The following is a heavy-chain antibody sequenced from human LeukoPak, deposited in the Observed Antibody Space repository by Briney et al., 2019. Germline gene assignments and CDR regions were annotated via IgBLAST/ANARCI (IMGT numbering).Heavy chain of an antibody. CDR2: ISSDGSTT. CDR1: GFTFSSHW. CDR3: ARDRSPSEYTNYERAYYYGMDV. J-gene: IGHJ6*02. V-gene: IGHV3-74*01. Sequence: GGSLRLSCAASGFTFSSHWLPWVRQAPGKGLVWISRISSDGSTTDYADSVQGRFTISRDSAKKTLYLQMNSLRADDTAVYYCARDRSPSEYTNYERAYYYGMDVWGHGTTVTVSS. D-gene: IGHD3-3*01.